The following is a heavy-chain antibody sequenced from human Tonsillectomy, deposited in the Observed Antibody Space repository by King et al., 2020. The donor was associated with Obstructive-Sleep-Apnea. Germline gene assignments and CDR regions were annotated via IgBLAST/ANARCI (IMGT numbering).Heavy chain of an antibody. V-gene: IGHV3-21*01. D-gene: IGHD1-26*01. Sequence: QLVQSGGGLVKPGGSLRLSCAASGFTFSSYSMNWVSQAPGKGLEWVSAIRSSSSYIYYADSVKGRFTISRDNAKNSLYLQMNSLRAEDTAVYYCARDELPTGWGQGTLVTVSS. CDR1: GFTFSSYS. CDR2: IRSSSSYI. J-gene: IGHJ4*02. CDR3: ARDELPTG.